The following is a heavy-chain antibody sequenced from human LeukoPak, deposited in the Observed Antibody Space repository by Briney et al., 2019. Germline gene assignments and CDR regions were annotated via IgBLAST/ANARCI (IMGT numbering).Heavy chain of an antibody. J-gene: IGHJ5*02. D-gene: IGHD3-3*01. CDR1: RGTFSSYA. V-gene: IGHV1-69*06. CDR3: ARAPYDFWSGNNWFDP. CDR2: IIPIFCTA. Sequence: SVQVSCQDSRGTFSSYAISWVRQAPGHGIEWMGGIIPIFCTANYAQKLQGRVTITADKSTSTAYMELSSLRSVDTAVYYCARAPYDFWSGNNWFDPWGQGTLVTVSS.